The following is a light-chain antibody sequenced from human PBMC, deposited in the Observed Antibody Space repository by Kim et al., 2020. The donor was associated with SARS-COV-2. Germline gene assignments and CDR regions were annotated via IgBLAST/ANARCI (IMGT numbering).Light chain of an antibody. CDR1: QTISNY. J-gene: IGKJ1*01. CDR3: QQSYTTPLT. Sequence: PSVGDRLSINCRESQTISNYLNWYQQTPRKLPKLSIYSASTLQSGLPSTFSGSGSGKVFTLTISRLQPEDVATYICQQSYTTPLTFGQGTKVDIK. CDR2: SAS. V-gene: IGKV1-39*01.